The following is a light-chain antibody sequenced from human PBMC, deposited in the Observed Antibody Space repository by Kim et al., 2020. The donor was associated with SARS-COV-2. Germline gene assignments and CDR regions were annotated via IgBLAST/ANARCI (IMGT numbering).Light chain of an antibody. CDR3: QIWDNGSDHVF. Sequence: PGETARLTCGGTDIGRQSVFWYQQKPGQAPVLVMSYDSDRASGIPERFSGSKSENTAALTVSRVEAGDEADYYCQIWDNGSDHVFFGGGTKLTVL. V-gene: IGLV3-21*04. CDR2: YDS. CDR1: DIGRQS. J-gene: IGLJ2*01.